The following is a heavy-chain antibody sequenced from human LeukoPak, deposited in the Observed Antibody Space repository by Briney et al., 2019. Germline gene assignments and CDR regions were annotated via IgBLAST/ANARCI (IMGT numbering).Heavy chain of an antibody. Sequence: GGSLRLSCAASGFTFSSYSMNWVCQAPGKGLEWVSSISSSSSYIYYADSVKGRFTISRDNAKNSLYLQMNSLRAEDTAVYYCARDLITMVRGVMDYWGQGTLVTVSS. D-gene: IGHD3-10*01. CDR1: GFTFSSYS. CDR2: ISSSSSYI. V-gene: IGHV3-21*01. J-gene: IGHJ4*02. CDR3: ARDLITMVRGVMDY.